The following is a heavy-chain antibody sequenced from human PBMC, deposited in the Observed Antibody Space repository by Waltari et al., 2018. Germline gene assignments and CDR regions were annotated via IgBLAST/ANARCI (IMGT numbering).Heavy chain of an antibody. CDR2: IRYDGSNK. V-gene: IGHV3-30*02. D-gene: IGHD3-22*01. J-gene: IGHJ4*02. CDR1: GFTFSSYG. CDR3: ARGDDSSGSYDY. Sequence: QVQLVESGGGVVQPGGSLRLSCAASGFTFSSYGMHWVRQAPGKGLEWVAFIRYDGSNKYYADSVKGRFTISRDNSKNTLYLQMNSLRAEDTAVYYCARGDDSSGSYDYWGQGTLVTVSS.